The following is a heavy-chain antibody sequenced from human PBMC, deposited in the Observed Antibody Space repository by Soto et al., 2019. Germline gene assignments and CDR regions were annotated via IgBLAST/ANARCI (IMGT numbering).Heavy chain of an antibody. J-gene: IGHJ3*02. CDR1: GFTFDDYA. CDR3: AKDISRMCSGGSCADDAFDI. Sequence: GGSLRLSCAASGFTFDDYAMHWVRQAPGKGLEWVSGISWNSGSIGYADSVKGRFTISRDNAKNSLYLKMNSLRAEDTALYYCAKDISRMCSGGSCADDAFDIWGQGTMVTXSS. D-gene: IGHD2-15*01. V-gene: IGHV3-9*01. CDR2: ISWNSGSI.